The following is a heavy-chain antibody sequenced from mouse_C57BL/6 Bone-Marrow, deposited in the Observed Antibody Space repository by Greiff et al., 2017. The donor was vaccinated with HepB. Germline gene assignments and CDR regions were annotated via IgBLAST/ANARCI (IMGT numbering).Heavy chain of an antibody. CDR1: GFNIKDDY. D-gene: IGHD1-1*01. CDR2: IDPENGDT. Sequence: VQLQQSGAELVRPGASVKLSCTASGFNIKDDYMHWVKQRPEQGLEWIGWIDPENGDTEYASKFQGKATITADTYSNTAYLQLSSLTSEDTAVYYCTHHYYGSSYDYAMDYWGQGTSVTVSS. J-gene: IGHJ4*01. CDR3: THHYYGSSYDYAMDY. V-gene: IGHV14-4*01.